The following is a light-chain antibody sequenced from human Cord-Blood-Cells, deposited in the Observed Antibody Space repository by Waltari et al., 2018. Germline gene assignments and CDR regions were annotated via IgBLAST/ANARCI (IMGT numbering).Light chain of an antibody. CDR3: MQALQTPFT. CDR1: QSLLHSNGYNY. V-gene: IGKV2-28*01. Sequence: DIVMTQSPLSLPVTPGERASIPCRSSQSLLHSNGYNYLYWYLQKPGQSPQLLIYLGSNRASGVPDRFSGSGSGTDFTLNISRVEAEDVGVYYCMQALQTPFTFGPGTKVDIK. J-gene: IGKJ3*01. CDR2: LGS.